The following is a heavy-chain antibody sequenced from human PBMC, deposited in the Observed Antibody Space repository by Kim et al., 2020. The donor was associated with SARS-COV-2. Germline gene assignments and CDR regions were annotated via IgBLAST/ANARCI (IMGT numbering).Heavy chain of an antibody. CDR1: GDSIRSGPYY. V-gene: IGHV4-39*01. J-gene: IGHJ6*03. Sequence: SETLSLTCSVSGDSIRSGPYYWGWIRQSPGKGLEWLGAISYSGTPDYNTNQPTLRSRVTFSVDTSRNQFSLRLPSVTAADTAGYYCARHSLVSYFYY. CDR3: ARHSLVSYFYY. CDR2: ISYSGTP.